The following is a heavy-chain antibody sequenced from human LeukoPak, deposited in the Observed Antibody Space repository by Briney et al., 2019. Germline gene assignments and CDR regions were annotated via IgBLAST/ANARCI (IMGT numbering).Heavy chain of an antibody. D-gene: IGHD1-26*01. V-gene: IGHV1-18*01. CDR2: ISAYNGDT. J-gene: IGHJ4*02. Sequence: GASVKVSCKASGYTFANYGLSWVRQAPGQGLEWMGWISAYNGDTNYAQNLQDRVSMTTDTSTSTAYMELRSLTSDDTAVYYCARDPRSYAFYFDYWGQGTLVTVSS. CDR3: ARDPRSYAFYFDY. CDR1: GYTFANYG.